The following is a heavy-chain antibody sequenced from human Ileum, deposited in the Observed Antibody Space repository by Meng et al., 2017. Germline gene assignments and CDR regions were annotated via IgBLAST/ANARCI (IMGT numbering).Heavy chain of an antibody. CDR3: ARPRREKGNAYYGSGNGFTDYYYYGMDV. CDR1: GFTFSSYA. CDR2: ISYDGSNK. J-gene: IGHJ6*02. D-gene: IGHD3-10*01. V-gene: IGHV3-30*04. Sequence: GGSLRLSCAASGFTFSSYAMHWVRQAPGKGLEWVAVISYDGSNKYYADSVKGRFTISRDNSKNTLYLQMNSLRAEDTAVYYCARPRREKGNAYYGSGNGFTDYYYYGMDVWGQGTTVTVSS.